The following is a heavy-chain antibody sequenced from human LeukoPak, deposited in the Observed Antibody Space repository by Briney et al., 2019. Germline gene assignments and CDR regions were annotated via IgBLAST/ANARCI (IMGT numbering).Heavy chain of an antibody. J-gene: IGHJ3*02. CDR1: GGSNSSGDYY. CDR2: IYYSGST. CDR3: ARRPTYYDFWSGYQGAAFDI. V-gene: IGHV4-30-4*08. D-gene: IGHD3-3*01. Sequence: SETLSLTCTVSGGSNSSGDYYWSWIRQPPGKGLEWIGYIYYSGSTYYNPSLKSQVTISVDPSKNQFSLKLSSVTAADTAVYYCARRPTYYDFWSGYQGAAFDIWGQGTMVTVSS.